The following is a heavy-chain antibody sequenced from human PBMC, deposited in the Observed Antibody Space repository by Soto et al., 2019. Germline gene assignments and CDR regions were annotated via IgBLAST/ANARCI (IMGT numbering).Heavy chain of an antibody. J-gene: IGHJ4*02. D-gene: IGHD1-1*01. Sequence: QVQLEESGGAVVQPGRSLRLSCAASGFAFSSYAMPWVRQAPGKGLEWVACISYDGSNKHYADSVKGRYTISRANSKTTLFLQMNSLSTEDTAVYYCVRDYNDGIGRYDYWGQGTPVTVSS. CDR2: ISYDGSNK. CDR1: GFAFSSYA. CDR3: VRDYNDGIGRYDY. V-gene: IGHV3-30-3*01.